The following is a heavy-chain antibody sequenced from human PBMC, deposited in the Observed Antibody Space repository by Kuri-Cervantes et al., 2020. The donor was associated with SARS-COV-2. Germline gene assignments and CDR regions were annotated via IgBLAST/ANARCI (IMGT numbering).Heavy chain of an antibody. V-gene: IGHV3-33*08. D-gene: IGHD5-18*01. CDR2: IWYDGSNK. Sequence: GESLKISCAASGFTFSGHWIHWVRQAPGKGLEWVAVIWYDGSNKYYADSVKGRFTISRDNSKNTLYLQMNSLRAEDTAVYYCARGGPRIQLWLTYYWGQGTLVTVSS. CDR1: GFTFSGHW. CDR3: ARGGPRIQLWLTYY. J-gene: IGHJ4*02.